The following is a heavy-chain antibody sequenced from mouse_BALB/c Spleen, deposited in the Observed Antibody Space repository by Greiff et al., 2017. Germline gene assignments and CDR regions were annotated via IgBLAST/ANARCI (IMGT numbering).Heavy chain of an antibody. CDR1: GYTFSSYW. V-gene: IGHV1-9*01. D-gene: IGHD1-1*01. J-gene: IGHJ2*01. CDR3: ARWGGSSPYYFDY. CDR2: ILPGSGST. Sequence: QVQLQQSGAELMKPGASVKISCKATGYTFSSYWIEWVKQRPGHGLEWIGEILPGSGSTNYNEKFKGKATFTADTSSNTAYMQLSSLTSEDSAVYHCARWGGSSPYYFDYWGQGTTLTVSS.